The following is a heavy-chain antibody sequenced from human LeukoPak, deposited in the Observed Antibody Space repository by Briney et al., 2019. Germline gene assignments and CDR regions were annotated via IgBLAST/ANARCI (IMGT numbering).Heavy chain of an antibody. D-gene: IGHD3-22*01. V-gene: IGHV3-48*01. Sequence: GGSLRLSCAASGFTFSSHSMNWARQAPGKVLEWVSYISSSSSTIYYADSVKGRFTISRDNAKNSLYLQMNSLRAEDTAVYYCARGAYYYEDWGQGTLVTVSS. CDR1: GFTFSSHS. CDR2: ISSSSSTI. J-gene: IGHJ4*02. CDR3: ARGAYYYED.